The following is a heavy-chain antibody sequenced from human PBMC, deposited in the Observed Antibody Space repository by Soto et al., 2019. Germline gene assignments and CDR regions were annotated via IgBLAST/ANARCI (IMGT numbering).Heavy chain of an antibody. CDR3: ARTYYYDSSGLHFDY. CDR2: IYYSGST. V-gene: IGHV4-39*01. D-gene: IGHD3-22*01. CDR1: GGSISSSSYY. J-gene: IGHJ4*02. Sequence: PSETLSLTCTVSGGSISSSSYYWGWIRQPPGKGLERIGSIYYSGSTYYNPSLKSRVTISVDTSKNQFSLKLSSVTAADTAVYYCARTYYYDSSGLHFDYWGQGTLVTVPQ.